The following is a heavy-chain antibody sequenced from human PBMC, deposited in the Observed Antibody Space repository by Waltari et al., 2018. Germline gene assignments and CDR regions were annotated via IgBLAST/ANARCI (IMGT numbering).Heavy chain of an antibody. CDR1: GYSCTSYW. D-gene: IGHD4-17*01. CDR3: ARPPTVTTPNAFDI. J-gene: IGHJ3*02. V-gene: IGHV5-51*01. Sequence: EVQLVQYGAEVKKPGESLKISCKGSGYSCTSYWIGWVRQMPGKGLEWMWIIYPGDSDTRYSPSFQGQVTISADKSISTAYLQWSSLKASDTAMNYCARPPTVTTPNAFDIWGQGTMVTVSS. CDR2: IYPGDSDT.